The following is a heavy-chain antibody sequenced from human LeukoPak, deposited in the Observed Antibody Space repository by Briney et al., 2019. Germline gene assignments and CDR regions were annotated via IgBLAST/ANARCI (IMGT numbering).Heavy chain of an antibody. CDR2: ISTYNGNT. V-gene: IGHV1-18*01. Sequence: ASMKVSCKASGYTFTSFGISWVRQAPGQRLEWLGWISTYNGNTNYAQKFKGRVTMTADTSTSTAYMELSSLRSEDTAVYYCASGTTDIVVVPATLRNYYFDYWGQGTLVTVSS. D-gene: IGHD2-2*01. CDR1: GYTFTSFG. CDR3: ASGTTDIVVVPATLRNYYFDY. J-gene: IGHJ4*02.